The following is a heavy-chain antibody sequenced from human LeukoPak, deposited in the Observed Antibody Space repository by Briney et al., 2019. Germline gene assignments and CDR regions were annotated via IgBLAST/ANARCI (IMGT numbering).Heavy chain of an antibody. V-gene: IGHV3-30*18. D-gene: IGHD3-10*01. CDR2: ISYDGNDK. J-gene: IGHJ4*02. CDR1: GFTFRNYA. Sequence: GRSLRLSCAASGFTFRNYAMHWVRQAPGKGLEWVAFISYDGNDKYYADSVKGLFTISRDNSKNTLYLQMNSLRAEDTAVYYCAKDEPGSYSPSDYWGQGTLVTVSS. CDR3: AKDEPGSYSPSDY.